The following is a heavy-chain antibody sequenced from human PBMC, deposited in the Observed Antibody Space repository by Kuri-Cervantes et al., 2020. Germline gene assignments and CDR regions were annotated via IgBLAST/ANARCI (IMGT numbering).Heavy chain of an antibody. CDR2: IRGSGGST. Sequence: GGSLRLACAVSGFTFSSYAMSWVRQAPGKGLEWVSDIRGSGGSTYYANSVQGRFTISRDNYKKPLYLQMNSLRAEETDVYYCEKVGTRLTMIVVVITIPNYFDYWGQGTLVTVSS. J-gene: IGHJ4*02. D-gene: IGHD3-22*01. CDR1: GFTFSSYA. V-gene: IGHV3-23*01. CDR3: EKVGTRLTMIVVVITIPNYFDY.